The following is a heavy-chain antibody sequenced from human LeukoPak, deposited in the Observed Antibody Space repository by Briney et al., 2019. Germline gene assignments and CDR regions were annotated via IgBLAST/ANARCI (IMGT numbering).Heavy chain of an antibody. Sequence: GGSLRLSCVASGFTFSDYYLSWIRQAPGRGLEWVSYISHSGSTIYYADYVKGRFTISRDNAKKSLYLQMDRLRAEDTSVYYCARRGSSSGYYLPWGQGTLVTVSS. CDR2: ISHSGSTI. V-gene: IGHV3-11*04. J-gene: IGHJ4*02. CDR1: GFTFSDYY. D-gene: IGHD3-22*01. CDR3: ARRGSSSGYYLP.